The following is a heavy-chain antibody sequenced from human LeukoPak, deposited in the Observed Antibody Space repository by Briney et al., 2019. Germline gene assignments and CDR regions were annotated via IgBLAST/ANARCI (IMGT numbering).Heavy chain of an antibody. J-gene: IGHJ6*03. CDR3: ARDRSRYCSSTSCSYMDV. Sequence: GSLRLSCAASGFTFSSYAMHWVRQAPGKGLEWVAVISYDGSNKYYADSVKGRFTISRDNSKNTLYLQVNSLRAEDTAVYYCARDRSRYCSSTSCSYMDVWGKGTTVTVS. CDR2: ISYDGSNK. V-gene: IGHV3-30*04. D-gene: IGHD2-2*01. CDR1: GFTFSSYA.